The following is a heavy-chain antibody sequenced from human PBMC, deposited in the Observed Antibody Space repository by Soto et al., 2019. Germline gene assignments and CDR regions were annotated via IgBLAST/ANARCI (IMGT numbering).Heavy chain of an antibody. D-gene: IGHD6-13*01. CDR3: ARWAYSSSWASDNYGMDV. J-gene: IGHJ6*02. CDR2: IYHSGTT. CDR1: GGSIRSIF. Sequence: SKALSLTCTVTGGSIRSIFWIWIRQPPGKGLEWIGYIYHSGTTNYNPSLKSRVTMSVDTSRNHLSLKLTSVTAADTALYYCARWAYSSSWASDNYGMDVWGQGTTVTVS. V-gene: IGHV4-4*09.